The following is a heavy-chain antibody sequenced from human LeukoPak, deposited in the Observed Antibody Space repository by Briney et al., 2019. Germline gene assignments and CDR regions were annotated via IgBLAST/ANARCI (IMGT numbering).Heavy chain of an antibody. CDR1: GYTFTDYY. CDR3: ATGIAVAGIPYYFDY. D-gene: IGHD6-19*01. V-gene: IGHV1-69-2*01. CDR2: VDPEDGET. J-gene: IGHJ4*02. Sequence: GATVKISCKVSGYTFTDYYMHWVQQAPGKGLEWMGLVDPEDGETIYAEKFQGRVTITADTSTDTAYMELSSLGSEGTAVYYCATGIAVAGIPYYFDYWGQGTLVTVSS.